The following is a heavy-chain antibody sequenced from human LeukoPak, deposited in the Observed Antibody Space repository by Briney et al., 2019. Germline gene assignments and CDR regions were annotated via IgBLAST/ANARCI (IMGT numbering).Heavy chain of an antibody. J-gene: IGHJ3*02. D-gene: IGHD3/OR15-3a*01. CDR2: INTNTGNP. V-gene: IGHV7-4-1*02. CDR3: ARAAGYWGSDFSDAFDI. Sequence: GASVKVSCKASGYTFTSYYMHWVRQAPGQGLEWMGWINTNTGNPTYAQGFTGRFVFSLDTSVSTAYLQISSLKAEDTAVYYCARAAGYWGSDFSDAFDIWGQGTMVTVSS. CDR1: GYTFTSYY.